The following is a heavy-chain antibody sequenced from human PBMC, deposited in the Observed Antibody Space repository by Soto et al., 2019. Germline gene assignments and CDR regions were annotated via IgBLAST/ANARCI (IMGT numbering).Heavy chain of an antibody. V-gene: IGHV4-39*01. CDR2: MYYSGTT. J-gene: IGHJ5*02. Sequence: QLQLQESGPGLVKPSETLSLTCTVSGGSISSSDFYWGWLRQTPGKGLEFIGSMYYSGTTYYNPSLKSRFPISGDTSKNQFTLKLISVTAADSAVYYCAVVDSTGNWFDPWGEGALVTVSS. CDR3: AVVDSTGNWFDP. D-gene: IGHD6-25*01. CDR1: GGSISSSDFY.